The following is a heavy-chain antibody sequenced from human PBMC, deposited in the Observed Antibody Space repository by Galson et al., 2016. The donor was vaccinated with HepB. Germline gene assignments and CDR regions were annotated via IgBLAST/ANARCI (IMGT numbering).Heavy chain of an antibody. Sequence: SETLSLTCTVSGASIISTNYNWGWIRQPPGKGLEWIASIFHTGRSDYNPSLQSRVTISVDTSMNRFSLSLRSVSTADTATYFCAQHPTGYPNWFDRWGHGTLVVVSS. CDR3: AQHPTGYPNWFDR. J-gene: IGHJ5*02. D-gene: IGHD3-9*01. CDR2: IFHTGRS. CDR1: GASIISTNYN. V-gene: IGHV4-39*01.